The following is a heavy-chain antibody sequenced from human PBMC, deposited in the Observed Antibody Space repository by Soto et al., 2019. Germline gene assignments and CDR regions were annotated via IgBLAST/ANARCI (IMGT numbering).Heavy chain of an antibody. CDR1: GFTFSSYG. V-gene: IGHV3-30*18. CDR2: ISYDGSNE. D-gene: IGHD3-22*01. CDR3: AKDGHYDSSGYYYYYFDY. Sequence: VPLVESGGGVVQPGRSLRLSCAASGFTFSSYGMHWVRQAPGKGLEWVAVISYDGSNEYYADSVKGRFTISRDNSKNTLYLQMNSLRAEDTAVYYCAKDGHYDSSGYYYYYFDYWGQGTLVTVSS. J-gene: IGHJ4*02.